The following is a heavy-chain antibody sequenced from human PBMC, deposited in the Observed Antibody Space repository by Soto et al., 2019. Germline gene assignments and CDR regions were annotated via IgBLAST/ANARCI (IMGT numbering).Heavy chain of an antibody. J-gene: IGHJ6*02. CDR3: AAPGGTFCGGDCSYCYYYGMDV. V-gene: IGHV3-23*01. Sequence: GGSLRLSSEASGVTFNSYAMNWVRHAAGKGLERVSGARGSGANTYYADDVRGRLTLNRNNSEITLYLKMNRLRTEDRAMYFYAAPGGTFCGGDCSYCYYYGMDVWGQGTTVTVSS. D-gene: IGHD2-21*01. CDR2: ARGSGANT. CDR1: GVTFNSYA.